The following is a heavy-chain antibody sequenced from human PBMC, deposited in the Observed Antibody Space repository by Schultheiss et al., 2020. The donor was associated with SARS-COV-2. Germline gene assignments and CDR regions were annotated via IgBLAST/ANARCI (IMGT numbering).Heavy chain of an antibody. V-gene: IGHV4-34*01. CDR3: AKYSNYYGMDV. CDR1: GGSISSYY. Sequence: SETLSLTCTVSGGSISSYYWSWIRQPAGKGLEWIGEINHSGSTNYNPSLKSRVTISVDKSKNQFSLKLSSVTAADTAVYYCAKYSNYYGMDVWGQGTTVTVSS. J-gene: IGHJ6*02. D-gene: IGHD4-11*01. CDR2: INHSGST.